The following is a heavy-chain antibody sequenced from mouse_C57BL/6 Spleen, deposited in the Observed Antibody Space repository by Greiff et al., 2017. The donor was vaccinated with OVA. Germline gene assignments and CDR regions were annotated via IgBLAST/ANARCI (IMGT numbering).Heavy chain of an antibody. CDR1: GYSITSGYY. J-gene: IGHJ2*01. V-gene: IGHV3-6*01. CDR3: ARRGWDDY. CDR2: ISYDGSN. D-gene: IGHD4-1*01. Sequence: ESGPGLVKPSQSLSLTCSVTGYSITSGYYWNWIRQFPGNKLEWMGYISYDGSNNYNPSLKNRISITRDTSKNQFFLKLNSVTTEDTATYYCARRGWDDYWGQGTTLTVSS.